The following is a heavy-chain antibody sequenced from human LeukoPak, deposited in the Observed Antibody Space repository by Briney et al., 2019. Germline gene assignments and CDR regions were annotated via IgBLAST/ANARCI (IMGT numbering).Heavy chain of an antibody. CDR3: ARHGGEAAVGSFWGLDY. Sequence: PGGSLRLSCAASGFTFSSYWMSWVRQAPGKGLEWMGIIYPGDPDTRYSPSVQGQVNISADKSINTAYLQWSSLKASDTAIYYCARHGGEAAVGSFWGLDYWGQGTLVTVSS. J-gene: IGHJ4*02. CDR1: GFTFSSYW. D-gene: IGHD3-16*01. CDR2: IYPGDPDT. V-gene: IGHV5-51*01.